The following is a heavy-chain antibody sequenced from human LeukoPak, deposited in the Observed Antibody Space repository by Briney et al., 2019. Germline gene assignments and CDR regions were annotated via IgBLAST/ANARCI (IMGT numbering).Heavy chain of an antibody. V-gene: IGHV3-7*01. Sequence: GGSLRLSCAASGFAFSSYWMDWVCQAPGKGLEWVANIKQDGSEENYVDSVKGRFTISRDNAKNSLYLQMHSLRGEDTAVYYCARDGYYVTYYYYYYGMDVWGQGTTVTVSS. CDR1: GFAFSSYW. D-gene: IGHD2/OR15-2a*01. CDR3: ARDGYYVTYYYYYYGMDV. CDR2: IKQDGSEE. J-gene: IGHJ6*02.